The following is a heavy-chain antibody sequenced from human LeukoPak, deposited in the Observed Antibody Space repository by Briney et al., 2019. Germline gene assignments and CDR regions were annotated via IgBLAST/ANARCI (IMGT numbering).Heavy chain of an antibody. D-gene: IGHD4-11*01. Sequence: SVKVSCKASGGTFSSYAISWVRQAPGQGLEWTGGIIPIFGTANYAQKFQGRVTITTDESTSTAYMELSSLRSEDTAVYYCARGQKRGGSNYPWTFDYWGQGTLVTVSS. CDR1: GGTFSSYA. J-gene: IGHJ4*02. CDR2: IIPIFGTA. V-gene: IGHV1-69*05. CDR3: ARGQKRGGSNYPWTFDY.